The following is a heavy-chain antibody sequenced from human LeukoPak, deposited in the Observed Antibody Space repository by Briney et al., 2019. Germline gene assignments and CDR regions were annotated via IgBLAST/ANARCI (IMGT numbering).Heavy chain of an antibody. CDR1: GYSFTSYW. J-gene: IGHJ6*03. Sequence: GESLKISCKGSGYSFTSYWIGWVRQMPGKSLEWMGIIYPGDSDTRYSPSFQGQVSISADKSISTAYLQWSSLKASDTAMYYCASGASLGTFYYYYYMDVWGKGTTVTVSS. CDR3: ASGASLGTFYYYYYMDV. CDR2: IYPGDSDT. D-gene: IGHD7-27*01. V-gene: IGHV5-51*01.